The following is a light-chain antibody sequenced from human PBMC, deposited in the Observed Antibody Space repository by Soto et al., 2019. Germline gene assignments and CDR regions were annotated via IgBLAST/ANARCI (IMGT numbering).Light chain of an antibody. CDR1: SSNIGSNY. J-gene: IGLJ2*01. V-gene: IGLV1-44*01. CDR3: AAWDDSLNGYVV. CDR2: SSN. Sequence: QSVLTQPPSASGTPGQRVTISCSGSSSNIGSNYVNWYQQLPGTAPKLLIYSSNQRPSGVPDRFSGSKSGTSASLAISGLQSQDEADYYCAAWDDSLNGYVVFGGGTKLTVL.